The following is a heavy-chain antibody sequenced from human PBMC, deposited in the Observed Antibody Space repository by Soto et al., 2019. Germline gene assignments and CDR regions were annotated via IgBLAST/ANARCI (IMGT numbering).Heavy chain of an antibody. D-gene: IGHD6-19*01. CDR3: AREEVIAVAGTVYYYGMDV. CDR2: ISAYNGNT. J-gene: IGHJ6*02. Sequence: ASVKVSCKASGYTFTSYGISWVRQAPGQGLEWMGWISAYNGNTNYAQKLQGRVTMTTDTSTSTAYMELRSLRSDDTAVYYCAREEVIAVAGTVYYYGMDVWGQGTTVTVSS. CDR1: GYTFTSYG. V-gene: IGHV1-18*01.